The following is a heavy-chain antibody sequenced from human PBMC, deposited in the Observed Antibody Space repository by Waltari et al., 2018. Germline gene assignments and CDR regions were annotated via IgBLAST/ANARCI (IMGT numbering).Heavy chain of an antibody. CDR2: FDPEDGET. J-gene: IGHJ6*02. Sequence: QVQLVQSGAEVKKPGASVKVPCKVSGCTLPELSMHWVRQAPGKGLEWMGGFDPEDGETIYAQKFQGRVTMTEDTSTDTAYMELSSLRSEDTAVCYCATAINYYYGMDVWGQGTTVTVSS. CDR1: GCTLPELS. CDR3: ATAINYYYGMDV. V-gene: IGHV1-24*01.